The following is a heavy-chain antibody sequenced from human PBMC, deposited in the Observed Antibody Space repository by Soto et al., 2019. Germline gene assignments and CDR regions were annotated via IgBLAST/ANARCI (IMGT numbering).Heavy chain of an antibody. D-gene: IGHD2-2*01. CDR3: ARGPVPAAGYYYYYYGMDV. CDR2: INPNSGDT. V-gene: IGHV1-2*04. Sequence: GASVKVSCKASGYTFTGYYVHWVRQAPGQGLEWMGWINPNSGDTYLAQKFQGWVTMTRDTSISTAYMELSRLRSDDTAVYYCARGPVPAAGYYYYYYGMDVWGQGTTVTVSS. J-gene: IGHJ6*02. CDR1: GYTFTGYY.